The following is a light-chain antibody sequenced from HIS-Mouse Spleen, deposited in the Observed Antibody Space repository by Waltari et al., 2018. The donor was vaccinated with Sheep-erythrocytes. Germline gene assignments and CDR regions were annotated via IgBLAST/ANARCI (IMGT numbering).Light chain of an antibody. V-gene: IGKV1-5*03. CDR2: KAS. J-gene: IGKJ3*01. Sequence: DIQMTQSPSTLSASVGDRVTITCRASQSISSWLAWYQQKPGKAPKLRIYKASSVESGVPSRFSGSGSGTEFTLTISSLQPDDFATYYCQQYNSYRFTFGPGTKVDIK. CDR1: QSISSW. CDR3: QQYNSYRFT.